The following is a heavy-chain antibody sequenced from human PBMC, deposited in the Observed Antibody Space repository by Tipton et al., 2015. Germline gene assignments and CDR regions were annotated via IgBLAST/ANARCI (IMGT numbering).Heavy chain of an antibody. CDR2: IPGGGDST. D-gene: IGHD1-26*01. Sequence: GSLRLSCAASGFTFSSYAMSWVRQAPGKGLEWVSGIPGGGDSTYYADSVRGRFTISRDNSKNTLYLQMNSLRAEDTAVYYCARQSGSYRWFDPWGQGTLVTVSS. CDR1: GFTFSSYA. V-gene: IGHV3-23*01. CDR3: ARQSGSYRWFDP. J-gene: IGHJ5*02.